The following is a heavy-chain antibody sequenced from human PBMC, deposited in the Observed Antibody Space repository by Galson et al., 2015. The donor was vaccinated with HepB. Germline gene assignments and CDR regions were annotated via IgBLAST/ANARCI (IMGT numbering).Heavy chain of an antibody. CDR2: ISRDGSLE. CDR1: GFNFIQYG. Sequence: SLRLSCAASGFNFIQYGMHCVPQAPGKGLEWVAFISRDGSLESHPHSVRGRFTISRDNSRNTLYLEMRNLRTEDTSVYYCAKVNGGSHYFGIDNWGRGALVTVSS. V-gene: IGHV3-30*18. CDR3: AKVNGGSHYFGIDN. D-gene: IGHD3-9*01. J-gene: IGHJ4*01.